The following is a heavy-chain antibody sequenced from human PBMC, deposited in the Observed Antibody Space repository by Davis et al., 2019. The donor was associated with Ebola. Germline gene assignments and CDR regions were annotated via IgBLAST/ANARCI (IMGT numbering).Heavy chain of an antibody. CDR3: ARQIHADYSSSGPPDY. Sequence: GSLRLSCSVSGGSISITTHYWGWIRQTPGKGLEWIGVAYYNGNTFYNPSLKSRVTISIDTSKNQFSLRVNSVTAADTAVYYCARQIHADYSSSGPPDYWGQGTPVTVSS. CDR2: AYYNGNT. V-gene: IGHV4-39*01. D-gene: IGHD3-22*01. J-gene: IGHJ4*02. CDR1: GGSISITTHY.